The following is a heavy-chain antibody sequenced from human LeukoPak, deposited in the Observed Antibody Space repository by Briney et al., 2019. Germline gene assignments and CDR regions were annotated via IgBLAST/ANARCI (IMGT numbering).Heavy chain of an antibody. D-gene: IGHD3-22*01. CDR2: IYYSGST. Sequence: ALETLSLTCTVSGGSISSHYWSWIRQPPGRGLEWIGYIYYSGSTNYNPSLKSRVTISVDTSKNQFSLKLSSVTAADTAVYYCAREYYYDSSGYYYFDYWGQGTLVTVSS. V-gene: IGHV4-59*11. CDR3: AREYYYDSSGYYYFDY. J-gene: IGHJ4*02. CDR1: GGSISSHY.